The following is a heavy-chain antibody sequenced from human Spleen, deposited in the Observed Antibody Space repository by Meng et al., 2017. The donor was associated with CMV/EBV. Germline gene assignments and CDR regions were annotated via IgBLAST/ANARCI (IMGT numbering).Heavy chain of an antibody. Sequence: FSSYAMHWVREAPGKGMEWVAVISDDGSNKYYEDSVKGRFTISRDTSKNTLYLQMNSLRAEDTAVYYCARAAVLGYCSSTSCWANLDYWGQGTLVTVSS. CDR3: ARAAVLGYCSSTSCWANLDY. D-gene: IGHD2-2*01. V-gene: IGHV3-30*04. J-gene: IGHJ4*02. CDR2: ISDDGSNK. CDR1: FSSYA.